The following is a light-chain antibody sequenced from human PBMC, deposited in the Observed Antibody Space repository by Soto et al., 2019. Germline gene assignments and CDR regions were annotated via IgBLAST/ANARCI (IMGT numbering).Light chain of an antibody. V-gene: IGKV2-28*01. Sequence: DIVMTQSPLSLPVTPGEPASISCRSSQSLLHRSGYNYLTWYLQKPGQSPQLLIYLGSSRASVVPDRFSGSGSGSDFTLKISRVEAEDVGVYYCMQALQTPLTFGGGTKVEIK. CDR2: LGS. CDR3: MQALQTPLT. CDR1: QSLLHRSGYNY. J-gene: IGKJ4*01.